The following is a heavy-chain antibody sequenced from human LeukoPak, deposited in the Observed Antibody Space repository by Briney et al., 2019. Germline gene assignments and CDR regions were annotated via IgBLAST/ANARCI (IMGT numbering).Heavy chain of an antibody. CDR2: IKNDGSST. D-gene: IGHD3-10*01. V-gene: IGHV3-74*01. Sequence: PGGSLRLSCAASGVTFSRYWMHWVRQAPGKGLVWVSRIKNDGSSTTYADSVKGRFTISRDNAKNTLYLQMNSLRAEDTAVYYCARDYYGSGSYSSFDAFDIWGQGTMVIVSS. J-gene: IGHJ3*02. CDR3: ARDYYGSGSYSSFDAFDI. CDR1: GVTFSRYW.